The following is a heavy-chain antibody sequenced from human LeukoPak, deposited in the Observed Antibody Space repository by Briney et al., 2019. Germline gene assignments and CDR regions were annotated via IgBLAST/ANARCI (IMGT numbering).Heavy chain of an antibody. Sequence: ASVKVSCKVSGYTLTELSMHWVRQAPGKGLEWMGGFDPENGETIYAQKFQGSVTMTEDTSTDTAYMELSSLRSEDTAVYYCATSYYDILTGYRPLAYWGQGTLVTVSS. CDR1: GYTLTELS. CDR3: ATSYYDILTGYRPLAY. V-gene: IGHV1-24*01. D-gene: IGHD3-9*01. CDR2: FDPENGET. J-gene: IGHJ4*02.